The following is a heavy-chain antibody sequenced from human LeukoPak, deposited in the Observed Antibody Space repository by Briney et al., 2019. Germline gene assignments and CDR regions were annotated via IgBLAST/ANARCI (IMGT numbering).Heavy chain of an antibody. CDR1: GYSFTSYW. J-gene: IGHJ4*02. D-gene: IGHD6-19*01. CDR2: IYPGDSDT. Sequence: KTGESLKISCRGSGYSFTSYWIGWVRQMPGKGLEWMGIIYPGDSDTRYSPSFQGQVTISADKSISTAYLQWSSLKASDTAMYYCARLRTAVAGTGDYWGQGTLATVSS. CDR3: ARLRTAVAGTGDY. V-gene: IGHV5-51*01.